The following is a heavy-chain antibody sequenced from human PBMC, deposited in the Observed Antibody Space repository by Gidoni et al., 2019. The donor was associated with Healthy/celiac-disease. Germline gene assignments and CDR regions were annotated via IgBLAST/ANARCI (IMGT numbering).Heavy chain of an antibody. CDR1: GGSFSGYY. J-gene: IGHJ4*02. Sequence: QVQLQQWGAGLFKPSETLSLTCAVYGGSFSGYYWSWIRQPPGKGLEWIGEINHSGSTNYNPSLKSRVTISVDTSKNQFSLKLSSVTAADTAVYYCARGGVVLGAYWGQGTLVTVSS. D-gene: IGHD2-15*01. V-gene: IGHV4-34*01. CDR3: ARGGVVLGAY. CDR2: INHSGST.